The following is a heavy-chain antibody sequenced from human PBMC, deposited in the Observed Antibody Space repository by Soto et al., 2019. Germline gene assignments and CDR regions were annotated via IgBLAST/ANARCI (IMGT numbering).Heavy chain of an antibody. Sequence: QLQLQESGPGLVKPSETLSLTCTVSSGSISSSSSYWGWIRQPPGKGLEWIGSIYYSGNTYYNPSLKIRVTISISSSKTQFSLKLNSVITADTAVYYCGAQYYGAKGYYFETWGQGTLVTVSS. D-gene: IGHD4-17*01. V-gene: IGHV4-39*01. CDR1: SGSISSSSSY. CDR3: GAQYYGAKGYYFET. CDR2: IYYSGNT. J-gene: IGHJ4*02.